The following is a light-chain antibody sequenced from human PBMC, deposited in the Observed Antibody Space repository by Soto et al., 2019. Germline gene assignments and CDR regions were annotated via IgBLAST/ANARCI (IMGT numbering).Light chain of an antibody. CDR3: QQRYNWPRT. V-gene: IGKV3-11*01. CDR1: QSINIY. J-gene: IGKJ1*01. Sequence: EIVLTQSPATLSLSPGDRATLSCRASQSINIYLAWYQQRPGQAPRLLIYNAFNRATDIPGRFGGSGSGTDFTLTISSLEPEDFEIYYCQQRYNWPRTFGQGAKVEI. CDR2: NAF.